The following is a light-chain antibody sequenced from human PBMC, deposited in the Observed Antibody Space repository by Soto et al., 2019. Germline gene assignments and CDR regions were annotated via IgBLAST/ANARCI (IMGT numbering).Light chain of an antibody. Sequence: EIVLTQSPGTLSLSPGERATLSCRASQSVSSSYLAWYQQKPGQAPRLLIYGASSRATGIPDRFSGSGSGTEFTLTISSLQPDDFATYYCQQYNSYPWTCGQGTKVDIK. J-gene: IGKJ1*01. CDR2: GAS. V-gene: IGKV3-20*01. CDR3: QQYNSYPWT. CDR1: QSVSSSY.